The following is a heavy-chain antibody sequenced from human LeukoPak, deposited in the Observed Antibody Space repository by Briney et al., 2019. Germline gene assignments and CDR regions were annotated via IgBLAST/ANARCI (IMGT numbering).Heavy chain of an antibody. CDR3: AKNYGTSRPFYDY. CDR2: ISGEGIYT. Sequence: GGSLRLSCAASGFTFSSYAMTWVRQAPGKGLQWVSAISGEGIYTYYIDSVKGRFTTSRDNSKNTLFLQMNSLRADDTAVYYCAKNYGTSRPFYDYWGQGIVVTVSS. V-gene: IGHV3-23*01. J-gene: IGHJ4*02. CDR1: GFTFSSYA. D-gene: IGHD4-17*01.